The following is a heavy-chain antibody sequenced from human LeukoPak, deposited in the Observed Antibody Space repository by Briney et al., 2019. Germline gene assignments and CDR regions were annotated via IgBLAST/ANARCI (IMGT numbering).Heavy chain of an antibody. CDR3: ARDVLRYFDWSDGGWWFDP. V-gene: IGHV4-4*07. D-gene: IGHD3-9*01. Sequence: PSETLSLTCTVSGGSISGYYWSWIRQPAGKGLEWIGRIYTSGSTNYNPSLKSRVTMSVDTSKNQFSLKLSSVTAADTAVYYCARDVLRYFDWSDGGWWFDPWGQGTLVTVSS. CDR2: IYTSGST. J-gene: IGHJ5*02. CDR1: GGSISGYY.